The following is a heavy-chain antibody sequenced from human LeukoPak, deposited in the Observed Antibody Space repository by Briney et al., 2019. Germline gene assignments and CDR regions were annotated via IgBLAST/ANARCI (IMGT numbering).Heavy chain of an antibody. CDR2: IYHSGST. CDR1: GYSISNGYY. J-gene: IGHJ2*01. CDR3: ARGPGGNFYYWYFDL. Sequence: SETLSLTCAVSGYSISNGYYWGWIRQPPGKGLEWIGSIYHSGSTYYNPSLKSRVTISEDTSKNQFSLRLSFVTAADTAVYYCARGPGGNFYYWYFDLWGRGTLVTVSS. V-gene: IGHV4-38-2*01. D-gene: IGHD4-23*01.